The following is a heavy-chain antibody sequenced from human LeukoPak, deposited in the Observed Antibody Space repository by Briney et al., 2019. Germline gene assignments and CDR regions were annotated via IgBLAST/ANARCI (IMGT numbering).Heavy chain of an antibody. CDR1: GFTFSSYW. V-gene: IGHV3-7*01. CDR3: ARAQGGDIVVVPAANRFDP. Sequence: GGSLRLSCAASGFTFSSYWMSWVRQAPGKGLEWVANIKQDGSEKYYVDSVKGRFTISRDNAKNSLYLQMNSLRAEDTAVYYCARAQGGDIVVVPAANRFDPWGQGTLVTVSS. J-gene: IGHJ5*02. CDR2: IKQDGSEK. D-gene: IGHD2-2*01.